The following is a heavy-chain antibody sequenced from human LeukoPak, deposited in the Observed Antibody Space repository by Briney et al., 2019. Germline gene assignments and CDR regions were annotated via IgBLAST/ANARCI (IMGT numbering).Heavy chain of an antibody. J-gene: IGHJ3*02. V-gene: IGHV1-2*06. CDR1: GYTFTDYN. CDR2: IVSNSGGT. Sequence: ASVKVSCKASGYTFTDYNIHWVRQAPGQGLEWMGRIVSNSGGTNYAQKFQGRVTMTRDTSISTAYMELSSLRSDDTAVYYCARGYSSGWYFAFDIWGQGTMVTVSS. CDR3: ARGYSSGWYFAFDI. D-gene: IGHD6-19*01.